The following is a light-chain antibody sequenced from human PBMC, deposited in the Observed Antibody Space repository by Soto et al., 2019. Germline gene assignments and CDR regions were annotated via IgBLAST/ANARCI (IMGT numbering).Light chain of an antibody. Sequence: EIVLTQSPATLSLSPGERATLSCRASQIVSSYLAWYQQKPGQAPRLLIYRASTRATGVPARFSGGGSGTDFTLTISRLEPEDFAVYYCQQFSSYPLTFGGGTKVDIK. V-gene: IGKV3-11*01. CDR3: QQFSSYPLT. CDR2: RAS. J-gene: IGKJ4*01. CDR1: QIVSSY.